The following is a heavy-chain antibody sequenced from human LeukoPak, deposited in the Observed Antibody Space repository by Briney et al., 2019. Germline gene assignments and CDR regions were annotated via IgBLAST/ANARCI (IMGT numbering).Heavy chain of an antibody. J-gene: IGHJ4*02. CDR2: IDGSGDKT. CDR3: AKVQFNWGPIDY. V-gene: IGHV3-23*01. Sequence: LPGGSLRLSCAASGFTFSNFAIRWVRQVPGKGLEWVSSIDGSGDKTHYPDSVRGRFTVSRDNSKNTLYPQMNSLRVEDTATYFCAKVQFNWGPIDYWGREPRSSSPQ. D-gene: IGHD7-27*01. CDR1: GFTFSNFA.